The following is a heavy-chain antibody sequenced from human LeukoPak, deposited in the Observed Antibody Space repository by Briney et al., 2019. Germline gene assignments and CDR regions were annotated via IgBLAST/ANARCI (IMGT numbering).Heavy chain of an antibody. Sequence: PGGSLRLSCAASGFTFSSYAMSWVRQAPGKGLEWVSAISGSGGSTCYADSVKGRFTISRDNSKNTLYLQMNSLRAEDTAVYYCAKAYFGVVSYFDYWGQGTLVTVSS. D-gene: IGHD3-3*01. V-gene: IGHV3-23*01. J-gene: IGHJ4*02. CDR3: AKAYFGVVSYFDY. CDR1: GFTFSSYA. CDR2: ISGSGGST.